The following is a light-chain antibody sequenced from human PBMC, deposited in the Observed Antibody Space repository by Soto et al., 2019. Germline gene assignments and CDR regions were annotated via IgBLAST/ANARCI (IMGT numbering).Light chain of an antibody. CDR1: QDIYSY. CDR2: AAS. J-gene: IGKJ1*01. V-gene: IGKV1-9*01. Sequence: DIQLTQSPSFLSASVGDRVTITCRASQDIYSYLAWYQQKPGKAPKLLIYAASTLQSGVPSRFSGSGSGTEFTLTVSSLHPEDFATYYCQQLNSYPWTFGQGTKVEI. CDR3: QQLNSYPWT.